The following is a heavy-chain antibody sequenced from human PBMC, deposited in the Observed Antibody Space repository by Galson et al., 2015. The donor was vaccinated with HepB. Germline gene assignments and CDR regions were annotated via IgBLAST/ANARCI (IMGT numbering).Heavy chain of an antibody. D-gene: IGHD6-13*01. CDR3: ARSPSSSWGDGFDI. J-gene: IGHJ3*02. V-gene: IGHV3-33*01. CDR2: IWFDGSNK. CDR1: GFTFSNYG. Sequence: LRLSCAASGFTFSNYGMHWVRQAPGKGLEWVAVIWFDGSNKDCLDSVRGRFTISRDNSKNMLILEMNSLRDEDTATYYCARSPSSSWGDGFDIWGQGTMVSVSS.